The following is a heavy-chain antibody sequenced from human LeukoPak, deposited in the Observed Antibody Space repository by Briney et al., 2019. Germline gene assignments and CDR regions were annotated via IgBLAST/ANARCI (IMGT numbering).Heavy chain of an antibody. CDR3: ARAGRWDTSIDY. J-gene: IGHJ4*02. Sequence: GGSLRLSCAASGFTFSSCWMNWVRQAPGKGLEWVANIKQDGSEKYYVDSVKGRFTISRDNAKNSLYLQMNSLRAEDTAVYYCARAGRWDTSIDYWGQGTLVTVSS. D-gene: IGHD3-10*01. V-gene: IGHV3-7*04. CDR2: IKQDGSEK. CDR1: GFTFSSCW.